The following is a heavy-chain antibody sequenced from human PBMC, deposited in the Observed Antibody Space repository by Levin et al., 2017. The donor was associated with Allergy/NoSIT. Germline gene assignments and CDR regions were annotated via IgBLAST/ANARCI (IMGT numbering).Heavy chain of an antibody. D-gene: IGHD3-10*01. Sequence: SGGSLRLSCAASGFTFSSYSMNWVRQAPGKGLEWVSSISSSSSYIYYADSVKGRFTISRDTAKNSLYLQMNSLRAEDTAVYYCARGQHRTYYYGSGHDYWGQGTLVTVSA. CDR1: GFTFSSYS. V-gene: IGHV3-21*01. J-gene: IGHJ4*02. CDR2: ISSSSSYI. CDR3: ARGQHRTYYYGSGHDY.